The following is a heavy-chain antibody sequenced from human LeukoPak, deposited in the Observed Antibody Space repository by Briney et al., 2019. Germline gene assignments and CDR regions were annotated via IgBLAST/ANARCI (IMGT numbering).Heavy chain of an antibody. D-gene: IGHD4-23*01. Sequence: GGSLRLSCAASGFTFSSYEMNWVRQAPGKGLEWVSYISSSGRTIYYADSVKGRFTISRDNANNSLNLQMSSLRVEDTAVYYCARDRWELMPVSDYWGQGALVTVSS. V-gene: IGHV3-48*03. CDR2: ISSSGRTI. CDR1: GFTFSSYE. CDR3: ARDRWELMPVSDY. J-gene: IGHJ4*02.